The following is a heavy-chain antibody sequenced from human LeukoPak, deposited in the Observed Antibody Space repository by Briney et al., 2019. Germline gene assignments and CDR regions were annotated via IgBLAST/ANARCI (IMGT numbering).Heavy chain of an antibody. J-gene: IGHJ4*02. D-gene: IGHD6-13*01. Sequence: GGSLRLSCAASGFTFSDFAMIWVRQPPGKGLEWVGRIKSKTDGGTTDYAAPVKGRFTISRDDSKNTLYLQMNSLKTEDTAVYYCTTEQSIAAAAFDYWGQGTLVTVSS. CDR2: IKSKTDGGTT. CDR3: TTEQSIAAAAFDY. V-gene: IGHV3-15*01. CDR1: GFTFSDFA.